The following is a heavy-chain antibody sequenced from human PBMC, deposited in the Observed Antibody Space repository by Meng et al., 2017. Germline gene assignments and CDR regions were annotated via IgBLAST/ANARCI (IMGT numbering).Heavy chain of an antibody. CDR3: ASLTGWFDP. CDR2: IIPIFGTA. V-gene: IGHV1-69*06. D-gene: IGHD3-10*01. Sequence: QVKLVQSGAEVKKLGSSVKLSCKASGGTFSSYAISGVRQAPGQGLEWMGGIIPIFGTANYAQKFQGRVTITADKSTSTAYMELSSLRSEDTAVYYCASLTGWFDPWGQGTLVTVSS. CDR1: GGTFSSYA. J-gene: IGHJ5*02.